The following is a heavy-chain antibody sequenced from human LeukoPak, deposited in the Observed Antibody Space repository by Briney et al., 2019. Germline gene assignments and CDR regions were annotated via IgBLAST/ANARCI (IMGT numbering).Heavy chain of an antibody. J-gene: IGHJ4*02. CDR1: GFTFSSYW. CDR2: IKQDGSER. D-gene: IGHD3-22*01. CDR3: ARAITYYYDSSGYS. Sequence: PGGSLRLSCAASGFTFSSYWMSWVRQAPGKGLEWVANIKQDGSERYYVDSVKGRFTISRDNAKNSLYLQMNSLRAGDTAVYYCARAITYYYDSSGYSWGQGTLVTVSS. V-gene: IGHV3-7*04.